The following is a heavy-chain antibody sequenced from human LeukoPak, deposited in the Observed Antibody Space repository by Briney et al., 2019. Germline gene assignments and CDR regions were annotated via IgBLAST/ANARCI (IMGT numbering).Heavy chain of an antibody. J-gene: IGHJ4*02. V-gene: IGHV4-31*11. CDR1: GESLSKYY. Sequence: SETLSLTCAVYGESLSKYYWTWIRQHPGKGPEWIGYIYDSGNTYYNPSLKSRVNISVDTSKNQFSLKLNSVTAADTAVYYCARDRSDSTTRFFDYWGQGTLVTVSS. CDR2: IYDSGNT. D-gene: IGHD3-10*01. CDR3: ARDRSDSTTRFFDY.